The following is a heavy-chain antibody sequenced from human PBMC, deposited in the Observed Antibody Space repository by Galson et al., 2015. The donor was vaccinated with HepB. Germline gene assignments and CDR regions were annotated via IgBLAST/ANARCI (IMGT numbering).Heavy chain of an antibody. J-gene: IGHJ4*02. CDR3: ARGTFSVAGLFDY. D-gene: IGHD6-19*01. Sequence: SLRLSCAASGFTFRSYDMHWVRQTTGKSLEWVSAIGTAGDTYYPGSVKGRFTISRENAKNSLYLQMNSLTVGDTAVYYCARGTFSVAGLFDYWGQGTLVTVSS. V-gene: IGHV3-13*01. CDR1: GFTFRSYD. CDR2: IGTAGDT.